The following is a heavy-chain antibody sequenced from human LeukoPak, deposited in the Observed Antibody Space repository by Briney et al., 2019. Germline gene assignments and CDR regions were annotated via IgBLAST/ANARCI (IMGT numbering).Heavy chain of an antibody. CDR3: AKKGGTNYDFWSGYFDYFDY. Sequence: PGGSLRLSCAASGFTFSNYWMSWVRLAPGKGLEWVANIKKDGSEKFYVDSVKGRFTISRDNSKNTLYLQMNSLRAEDTAGYYCAKKGGTNYDFWSGYFDYFDYWGQGTLVTVSS. D-gene: IGHD3-3*01. CDR1: GFTFSNYW. CDR2: IKKDGSEK. V-gene: IGHV3-7*01. J-gene: IGHJ4*02.